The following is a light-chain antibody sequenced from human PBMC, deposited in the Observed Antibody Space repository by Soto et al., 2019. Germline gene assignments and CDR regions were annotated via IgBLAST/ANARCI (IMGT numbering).Light chain of an antibody. Sequence: QSALTQPASVSGSPGQSITISCTGTSSDVGGYNYVSWYQQHPGKAPKLMIYEVDNRPSGVSNRFSGSKSGNTASLTISGLQAEDEADYYCSSYTNINTVVFGGGTQLTVL. CDR2: EVD. V-gene: IGLV2-14*01. CDR1: SSDVGGYNY. J-gene: IGLJ2*01. CDR3: SSYTNINTVV.